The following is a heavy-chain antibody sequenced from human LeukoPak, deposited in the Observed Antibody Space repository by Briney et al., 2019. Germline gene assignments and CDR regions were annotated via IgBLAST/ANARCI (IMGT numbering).Heavy chain of an antibody. D-gene: IGHD3-22*01. CDR3: AKDKNVADSSGYYFAY. V-gene: IGHV3-30*18. CDR1: GFTFSSYA. Sequence: GRSLRLSCAASGFTFSSYAMHWVRHVPGKGLEGVAVISYDGSKKYYADSVKGRFTISRDDSKSTLYLQMNSLRAEDTAVYYCAKDKNVADSSGYYFAYWGQGTLVTVSS. CDR2: ISYDGSKK. J-gene: IGHJ4*02.